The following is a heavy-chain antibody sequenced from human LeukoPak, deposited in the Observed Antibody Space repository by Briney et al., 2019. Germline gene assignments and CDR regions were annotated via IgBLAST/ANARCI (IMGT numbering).Heavy chain of an antibody. CDR3: ARERSDFGDYRHNCFDP. CDR1: GYTFTGYY. D-gene: IGHD4-17*01. CDR2: INPNNGVT. J-gene: IGHJ5*02. V-gene: IGHV1-2*02. Sequence: ASVKVSCKASGYTFTGYYMHWVRQAPGQGLEWMGWINPNNGVTKYAQKVQGRVTMTRDTSVTTAYMDLSRLRSDDTDVYYCARERSDFGDYRHNCFDPWGQGTLVTVSS.